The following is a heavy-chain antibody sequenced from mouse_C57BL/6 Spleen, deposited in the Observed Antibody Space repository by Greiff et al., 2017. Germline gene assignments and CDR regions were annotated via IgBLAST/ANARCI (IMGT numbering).Heavy chain of an antibody. CDR2: IDPSDSYT. J-gene: IGHJ2*01. D-gene: IGHD1-1*01. V-gene: IGHV1-69*01. CDR3: ARSAFYYYGSTYYFDY. Sequence: QVQLQQPGAELVMPGASVKLSCQASGYTFTSYWMHWVKPRPGPGLAWIGEIDPSDSYTNYTPKFKGKSTLTVDNSSSTAYMQLSSLTSEDSAVYYCARSAFYYYGSTYYFDYWGQGTTLTVSS. CDR1: GYTFTSYW.